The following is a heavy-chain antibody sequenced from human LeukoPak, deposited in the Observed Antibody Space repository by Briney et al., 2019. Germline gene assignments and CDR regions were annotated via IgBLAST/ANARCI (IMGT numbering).Heavy chain of an antibody. V-gene: IGHV7-4-1*02. CDR2: INTNTGKP. CDR3: ARVTLWFGELFGWFDP. D-gene: IGHD3-10*01. J-gene: IGHJ5*02. Sequence: GASVKVSCKASGYTFTSYAMNWVRQAPGQGLEWMGWINTNTGKPMYAQGFTGRFVFSLDTSVSTAYLQISSLKAEDTAVYYCARVTLWFGELFGWFDPWGQGTLVTVSS. CDR1: GYTFTSYA.